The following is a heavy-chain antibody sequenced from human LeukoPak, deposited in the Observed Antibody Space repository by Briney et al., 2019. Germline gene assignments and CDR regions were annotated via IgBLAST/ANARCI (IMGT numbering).Heavy chain of an antibody. V-gene: IGHV3-30*18. J-gene: IGHJ4*02. CDR1: GFTFSSYG. Sequence: GGSLRLSYAASGFTFSSYGMHWVRQAPGKGLEWVAAISNDGSDKYYADSVKGRFTISRDNSKNTLYLQMNSLRADDTAVCYCAKAQYSGNYWPFVYWGQGTLVTVSS. CDR3: AKAQYSGNYWPFVY. CDR2: ISNDGSDK. D-gene: IGHD1-26*01.